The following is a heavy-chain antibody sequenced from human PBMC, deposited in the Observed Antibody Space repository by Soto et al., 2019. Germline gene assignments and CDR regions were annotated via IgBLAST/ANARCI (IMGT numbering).Heavy chain of an antibody. CDR1: GYTFTSYD. J-gene: IGHJ6*02. CDR3: ARTHSSSWYYYYGMDV. D-gene: IGHD6-13*01. V-gene: IGHV1-8*01. CDR2: MNPNSGNT. Sequence: ASVKVSCKASGYTFTSYDINWVRQATGQGLEWMGWMNPNSGNTGYAQKFQGRVTMTRNTSISTAYMELSRLRSEDTAVYYCARTHSSSWYYYYGMDVWGQGTTVTVSS.